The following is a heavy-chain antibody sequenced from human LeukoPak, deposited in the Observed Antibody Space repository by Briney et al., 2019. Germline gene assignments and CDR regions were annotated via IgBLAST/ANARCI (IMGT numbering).Heavy chain of an antibody. J-gene: IGHJ4*02. Sequence: GGSLRLSCAASGFTFSSYAMSWVRQAPGRGLEWVSAISGSGGSTYYADSVKGRFTISRDNSKNTLYLQMNSLRAEDTAVYYCAKVTEWVPAAPLDYWGQGTLVTVSS. CDR1: GFTFSSYA. V-gene: IGHV3-23*01. CDR2: ISGSGGST. CDR3: AKVTEWVPAAPLDY. D-gene: IGHD2-2*01.